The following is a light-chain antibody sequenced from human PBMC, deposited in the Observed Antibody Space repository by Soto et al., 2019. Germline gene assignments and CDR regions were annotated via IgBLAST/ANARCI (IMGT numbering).Light chain of an antibody. CDR3: QQRSNLPLT. CDR2: DAS. J-gene: IGKJ2*01. V-gene: IGKV3-11*01. Sequence: EILLTQSPATLSLSPGERATLSCRASRSVSNYLAWYQQKPGQAPRLLIYDASNRAAGIPARFSGSGSGADFTLTISSLEPEDFAVYYCQQRSNLPLTFGQGTKLEIK. CDR1: RSVSNY.